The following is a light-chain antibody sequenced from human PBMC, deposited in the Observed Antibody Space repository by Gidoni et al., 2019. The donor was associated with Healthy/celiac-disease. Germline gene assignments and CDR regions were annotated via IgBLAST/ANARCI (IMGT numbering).Light chain of an antibody. CDR3: QQSYSTPYT. Sequence: IQMTHSPSSLSASVGDRVTITCRASQGISSYLNWYQQKPGKAPKLLIYAASSLQSGVPSSFSGSGSGTDFTLTISSLQPEDFATYYCQQSYSTPYTFGQGTKLEIK. V-gene: IGKV1-39*01. CDR1: QGISSY. J-gene: IGKJ2*01. CDR2: AAS.